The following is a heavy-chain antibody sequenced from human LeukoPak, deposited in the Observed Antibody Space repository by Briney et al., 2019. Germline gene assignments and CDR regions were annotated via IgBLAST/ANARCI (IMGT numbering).Heavy chain of an antibody. CDR1: GFTFSSYA. D-gene: IGHD3-3*01. V-gene: IGHV3-23*01. CDR2: ISGSGGST. J-gene: IGHJ4*02. Sequence: GGSLRLSCAASGFTFSSYAMSWVRQAPGKGLEWVSAISGSGGSTYYADSVKGRFTISRDNSKNTLYLQMNSLRAEDTAVYYCAKDPHLFHDFWSGYPRGGPFDYWGQGTLVTVSS. CDR3: AKDPHLFHDFWSGYPRGGPFDY.